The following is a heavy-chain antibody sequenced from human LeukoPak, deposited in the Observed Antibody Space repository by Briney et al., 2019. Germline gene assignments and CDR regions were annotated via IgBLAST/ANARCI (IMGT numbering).Heavy chain of an antibody. CDR2: IYYSGST. CDR1: GYSISSGYY. Sequence: SETLSLTCAVSGYSISSGYYWGWIRQPPGKGLEWIGSIYYSGSTYYNPSLKSRVTISVDTSKNQFSLKLSSVTAADTAVYCCARCDLWSQLDVWGKGTTVTVSS. CDR3: ARCDLWSQLDV. J-gene: IGHJ6*04. D-gene: IGHD3-3*01. V-gene: IGHV4-38-2*01.